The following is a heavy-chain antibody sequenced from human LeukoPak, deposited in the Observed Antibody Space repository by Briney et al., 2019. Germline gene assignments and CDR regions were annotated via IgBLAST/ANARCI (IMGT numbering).Heavy chain of an antibody. Sequence: SETLSLTCAVSGVSISSSDWWSWVRQPPGKGLEWIGEIYHSGTTNYNPSLKSRVTISVDTSKNQFSLKVSSVTAADTAVYYCARDPSYSSSSYYYYYGMDVWGQGTTVTVSS. D-gene: IGHD6-13*01. V-gene: IGHV4-4*02. CDR1: GVSISSSDW. CDR2: IYHSGTT. CDR3: ARDPSYSSSSYYYYYGMDV. J-gene: IGHJ6*02.